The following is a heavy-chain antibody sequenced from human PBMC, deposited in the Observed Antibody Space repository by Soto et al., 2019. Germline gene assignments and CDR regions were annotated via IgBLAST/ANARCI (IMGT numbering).Heavy chain of an antibody. CDR2: ISTYSGNK. J-gene: IGHJ4*02. Sequence: ASVKVSCKTSGYTFSSYSINWVRQAPGQGLEWMAWISTYSGNKHYAERVQGRVTVTLDKSARTAFMEMRGLTSDDTAVYFCARDNGYYELWGQGTLVTVSS. D-gene: IGHD3-22*01. CDR1: GYTFSSYS. V-gene: IGHV1-18*04. CDR3: ARDNGYYEL.